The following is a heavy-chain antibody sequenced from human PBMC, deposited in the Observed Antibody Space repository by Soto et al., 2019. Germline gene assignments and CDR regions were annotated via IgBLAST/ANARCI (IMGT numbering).Heavy chain of an antibody. D-gene: IGHD3-22*01. J-gene: IGHJ4*02. V-gene: IGHV3-23*01. CDR1: GFTFSSYA. CDR3: AKDQSGYYFDY. CDR2: ISGSGGST. Sequence: GESLKISCAASGFTFSSYAMSWVRQAPGKGLEWVSAISGSGGSTYYADSVKGRFTISRDNSKNTLYLQMNSLRAEDTAVYYCAKDQSGYYFDYWGQGTLVTVSS.